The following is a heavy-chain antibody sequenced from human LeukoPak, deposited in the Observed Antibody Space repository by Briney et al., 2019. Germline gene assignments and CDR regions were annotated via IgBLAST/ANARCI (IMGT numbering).Heavy chain of an antibody. CDR3: ARRDSCSGSSCVVDY. Sequence: GASVKVSCKASGYTFTDFYINWVRQAPGQGLEWMGWIHPYTGAASYAQKFQGRVTVTRDASISTAYMELGRLTSDDTAVYYCARRDSCSGSSCVVDYWGQGTPVTVSS. CDR1: GYTFTDFY. V-gene: IGHV1-2*02. CDR2: IHPYTGAA. J-gene: IGHJ4*02. D-gene: IGHD2-2*01.